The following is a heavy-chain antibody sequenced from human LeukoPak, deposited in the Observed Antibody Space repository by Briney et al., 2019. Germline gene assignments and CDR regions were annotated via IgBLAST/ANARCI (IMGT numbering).Heavy chain of an antibody. CDR3: ATGGGSSWSIPSPFDY. Sequence: ASVEVSCKVSGYTLTELSMHWVRQAPGKGLEWMGGFDPEDGETIYAQKFQGRVTMTEDTSTDTAYMELSSLRSEDTAVYYCATGGGSSWSIPSPFDYWGQGTLVTVSS. J-gene: IGHJ4*02. D-gene: IGHD6-13*01. V-gene: IGHV1-24*01. CDR1: GYTLTELS. CDR2: FDPEDGET.